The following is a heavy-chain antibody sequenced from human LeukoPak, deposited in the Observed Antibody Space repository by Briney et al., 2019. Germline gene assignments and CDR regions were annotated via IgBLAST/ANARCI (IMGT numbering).Heavy chain of an antibody. J-gene: IGHJ4*02. D-gene: IGHD6-13*01. CDR2: IYSGGST. Sequence: GGSLRLSCAASGFTVSSNYMSWVRQAPGKGMEWVSVIYSGGSTYYADSVKGRFTISRDNAKNTLYLQMNSLRAEDTAVYYCARQPSVAGAGTFDYWGQGTLVTVSS. V-gene: IGHV3-66*04. CDR3: ARQPSVAGAGTFDY. CDR1: GFTVSSNY.